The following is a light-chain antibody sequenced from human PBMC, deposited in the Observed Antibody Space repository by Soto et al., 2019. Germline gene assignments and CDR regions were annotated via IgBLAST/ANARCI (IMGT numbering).Light chain of an antibody. V-gene: IGLV7-46*01. CDR2: DTT. CDR3: FLSNGGPYV. J-gene: IGLJ1*01. Sequence: QAVVTQEPSLPVSPGGPVTLTCGSSTGAVTNGHYPYWFQQKPGQAPRTLIYDTTNRHSWTPARFSGSLLGGKAALTLSGAQPEDDSEYYCFLSNGGPYVFGTGTKVTVL. CDR1: TGAVTNGHY.